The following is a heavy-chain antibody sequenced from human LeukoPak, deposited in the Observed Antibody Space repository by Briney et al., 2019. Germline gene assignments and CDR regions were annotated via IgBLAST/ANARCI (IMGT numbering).Heavy chain of an antibody. D-gene: IGHD3-10*01. CDR3: ARAPVLLWFGELNMEAFDI. Sequence: SQTLSLTCAISGDSVSSNSASWNWIRPSPSRGLEWLGRTYYRSKWYNDYAVSVKSRITINPDTSKNQFSLQLNSVTPEDTAAYYCARAPVLLWFGELNMEAFDIWGQGTMVTVSS. CDR1: GDSVSSNSAS. CDR2: TYYRSKWYN. V-gene: IGHV6-1*01. J-gene: IGHJ3*02.